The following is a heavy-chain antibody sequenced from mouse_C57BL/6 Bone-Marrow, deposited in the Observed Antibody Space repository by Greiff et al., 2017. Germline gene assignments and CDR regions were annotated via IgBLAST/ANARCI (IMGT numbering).Heavy chain of an antibody. Sequence: EVHLVEYGGGLVKPGGSLKLSCAASGFTFSSYAMSWVRQTPEKRLEWVATISDGGSYTYYPDNVKGRFTISRDNAKNNLYLQMSHLKSEDTAMYYCARQVWTGTFAYWGQGTLVTVSA. CDR3: ARQVWTGTFAY. CDR2: ISDGGSYT. V-gene: IGHV5-4*01. J-gene: IGHJ3*01. CDR1: GFTFSSYA. D-gene: IGHD4-1*01.